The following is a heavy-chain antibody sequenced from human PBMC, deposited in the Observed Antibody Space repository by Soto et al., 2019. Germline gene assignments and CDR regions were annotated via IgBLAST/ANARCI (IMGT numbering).Heavy chain of an antibody. CDR1: GFTFSSYW. Sequence: GGSLRLSCAASGFTFSSYWMSWVRQAPGKGLEWVGFIRSKAYGGTTEYAASVKGRFTISRDDSKSIAYLQMNSLKTEDTAVYYCTRDLGAAAGTGLGYYYMDVWGKGTTVTVSS. V-gene: IGHV3-49*04. J-gene: IGHJ6*03. CDR3: TRDLGAAAGTGLGYYYMDV. D-gene: IGHD6-13*01. CDR2: IRSKAYGGTT.